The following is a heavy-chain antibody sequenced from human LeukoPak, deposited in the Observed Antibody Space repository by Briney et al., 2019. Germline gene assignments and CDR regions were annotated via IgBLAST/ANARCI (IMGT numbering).Heavy chain of an antibody. V-gene: IGHV3-7*03. CDR1: GFTFSSYC. D-gene: IGHD1-26*01. CDR3: ARSPPQLRPTFDY. Sequence: PGGSLRLSCAASGFTFSSYCMSWVRQAPGKGLVWVANIKQDGSEKYYVDSVKGRFTISTDNHKNTLYLQMNSLRAEDTAVYYCARSPPQLRPTFDYWGQGTLVTVSS. J-gene: IGHJ4*02. CDR2: IKQDGSEK.